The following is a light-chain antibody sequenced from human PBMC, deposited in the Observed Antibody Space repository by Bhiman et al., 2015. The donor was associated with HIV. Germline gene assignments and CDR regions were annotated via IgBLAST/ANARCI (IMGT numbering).Light chain of an antibody. CDR1: SGIIVPNS. Sequence: KYTLTQPHSVSESPGETVTISCTRTSGIIVPNSVQWYQQRPGSSPTTVIYDDDRRPSGVPDRFSASIDTSSNSASLTISGLKTEDEADYYCRSYDSSKNVIFGGGTKLTVL. CDR2: DDD. V-gene: IGLV6-57*01. CDR3: RSYDSSKNVI. J-gene: IGLJ2*01.